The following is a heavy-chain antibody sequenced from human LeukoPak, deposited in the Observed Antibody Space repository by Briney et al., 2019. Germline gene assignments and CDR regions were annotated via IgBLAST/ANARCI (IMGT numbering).Heavy chain of an antibody. Sequence: GASVKVSCKVSGYTLTELSMHWVRQAPGEGLEWMGGFDPEDGETIYAQKFQGRVTMTEDTSTDTAYMELSSLRSEDTAVYYCATGLPSSSWSLDAFDIWGQGTMVTVSS. V-gene: IGHV1-24*01. CDR3: ATGLPSSSWSLDAFDI. CDR2: FDPEDGET. CDR1: GYTLTELS. D-gene: IGHD6-13*01. J-gene: IGHJ3*02.